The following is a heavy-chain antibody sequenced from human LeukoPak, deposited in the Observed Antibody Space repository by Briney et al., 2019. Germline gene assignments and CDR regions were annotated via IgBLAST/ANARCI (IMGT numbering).Heavy chain of an antibody. Sequence: PSETLSLTCTVSGGSISSSSSYWGWIRQPPGKGLEWIGTISYSGSTYYNPSLKSRVTISVDTSKNQFSLKLSSVTAADTAVYYCARGMGYGSGSYYWPYYYYYYGMDVWGQGTTVTVSS. J-gene: IGHJ6*02. D-gene: IGHD3-10*01. CDR3: ARGMGYGSGSYYWPYYYYYYGMDV. CDR2: ISYSGST. V-gene: IGHV4-39*07. CDR1: GGSISSSSSY.